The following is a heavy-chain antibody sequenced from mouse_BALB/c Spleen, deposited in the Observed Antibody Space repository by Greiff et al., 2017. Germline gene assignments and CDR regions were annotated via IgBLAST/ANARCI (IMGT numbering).Heavy chain of an antibody. Sequence: EVQGVESGGGLVQPGGSRKLSCAASGFTFSSFGMHWVRQAPEKGLEWVAYISSGSSTIYYADTVKGRFTISRDNPKNTLFLQMTSLRSEDTAMYYCARSFGNPYFDYWGQGTTLTVSS. D-gene: IGHD2-1*01. J-gene: IGHJ2*01. CDR2: ISSGSSTI. V-gene: IGHV5-17*02. CDR1: GFTFSSFG. CDR3: ARSFGNPYFDY.